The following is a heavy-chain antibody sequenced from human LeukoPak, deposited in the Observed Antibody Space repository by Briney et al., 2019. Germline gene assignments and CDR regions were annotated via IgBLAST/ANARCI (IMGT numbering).Heavy chain of an antibody. CDR1: GFTFSSYG. V-gene: IGHV3-48*04. Sequence: GGSLRLSCAASGFTFSSYGMHWVRQAPGKGLEWVSYISSSGSSIYYADSVKGRFTISKDNAKNSLYLQMNSLRAEDTAVYYCARDPQEDAFDIWGQGTMVAVSS. CDR3: ARDPQEDAFDI. J-gene: IGHJ3*02. CDR2: ISSSGSSI.